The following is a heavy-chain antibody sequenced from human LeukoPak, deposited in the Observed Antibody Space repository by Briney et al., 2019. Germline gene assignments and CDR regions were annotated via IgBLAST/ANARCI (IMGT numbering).Heavy chain of an antibody. CDR1: RFTFSNAW. J-gene: IGHJ4*02. CDR2: IKSKTDGGTT. CDR3: TTDRDYGDYPEYYFDY. Sequence: PGGSLRLSCAASRFTFSNAWMSWVRQAPGKGLEWVGHIKSKTDGGTTDYAAPVKGRSTISRDDSKNTLYLQMNSLRTEDTAVYYCTTDRDYGDYPEYYFDYWGQGTLVTVSS. V-gene: IGHV3-15*01. D-gene: IGHD4-17*01.